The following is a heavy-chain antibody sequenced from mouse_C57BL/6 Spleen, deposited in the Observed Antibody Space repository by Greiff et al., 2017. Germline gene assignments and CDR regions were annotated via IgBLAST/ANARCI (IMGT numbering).Heavy chain of an antibody. J-gene: IGHJ2*01. V-gene: IGHV1-50*01. CDR2: IDPSDSYT. CDR3: ARIWGDY. D-gene: IGHD4-1*01. Sequence: QVQLKQSGAELVKPGASVKLSCKASGYTFTSYWMQWVKQRPGQGLEWIGEIDPSDSYTNYNQKFKGKATLTVDTSSSTAYMQLSSLTSEDSAVYYCARIWGDYWGQGTTLTVSS. CDR1: GYTFTSYW.